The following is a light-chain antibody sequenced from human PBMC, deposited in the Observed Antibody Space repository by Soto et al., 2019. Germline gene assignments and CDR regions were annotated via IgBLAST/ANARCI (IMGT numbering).Light chain of an antibody. CDR1: QSISNS. V-gene: IGKV1-39*01. J-gene: IGKJ5*01. CDR2: AAS. Sequence: DIQLTQSPSSLSASVGDRVTITCRASQSISNSLNWYQQRPGRAPKLLIYAASTLQSGVPSRFSGSGSWTEFTLPISNLQPEDFATYYCQHFYPTPPVTFGQGTRLEIK. CDR3: QHFYPTPPVT.